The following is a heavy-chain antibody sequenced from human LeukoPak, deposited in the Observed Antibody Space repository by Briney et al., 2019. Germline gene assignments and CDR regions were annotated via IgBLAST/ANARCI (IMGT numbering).Heavy chain of an antibody. V-gene: IGHV4-59*08. D-gene: IGHD5-24*01. CDR1: GGSISNYY. J-gene: IGHJ4*02. CDR3: ARHVRCGYKLLDY. Sequence: PSETLSLTCTVSGGSISNYYWSWIRQSPGKGLEWIGYIYFSGSSNYNPSLKSRVTMSVDTSKNQFSLRLNSVTAADTAVYYCARHVRCGYKLLDYWGQGTLVTVSS. CDR2: IYFSGSS.